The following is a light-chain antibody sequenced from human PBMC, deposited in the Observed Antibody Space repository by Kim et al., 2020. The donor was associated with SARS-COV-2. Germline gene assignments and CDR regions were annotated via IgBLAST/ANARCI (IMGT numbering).Light chain of an antibody. CDR2: AAS. J-gene: IGKJ2*01. CDR1: QGISNF. CDR3: RHRYYTLMYT. Sequence: DIQLTQSPSSLSPSVGDRVTLTCRASQGISNFLNWYQHKPGKAPKLLISAASTLQCGAPSRFTGSGSGTDFTLTITTVQPDDSATYYCRHRYYTLMYTFGQGTKLEI. V-gene: IGKV1-39*01.